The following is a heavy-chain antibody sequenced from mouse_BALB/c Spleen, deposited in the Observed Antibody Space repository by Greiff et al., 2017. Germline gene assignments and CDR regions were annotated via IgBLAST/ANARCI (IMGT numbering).Heavy chain of an antibody. V-gene: IGHV1-55*01. CDR2: IYPGSGST. CDR1: GYNFTSYW. J-gene: IGHJ3*01. Sequence: QVQLQQPGAELVKPGTSVKLSCKASGYNFTSYWINWVKLRPGQGLEWIGDIYPGSGSTNYNEKFKSKATLTVDTSSSTAYMQLSSLASEDSALYYCTRREGSWFAYWGQGTLVTVSA. CDR3: TRREGSWFAY.